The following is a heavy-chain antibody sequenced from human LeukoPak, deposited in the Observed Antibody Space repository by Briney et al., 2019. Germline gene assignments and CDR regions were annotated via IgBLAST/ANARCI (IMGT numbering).Heavy chain of an antibody. Sequence: GGSLRLSCAASRFTFSGYTINWVRQAPGRGLEWVSSISSSSCYIYSADSVQGRFTISRDNSKNTLYLQMNSLRAEDTAMYYCARDGLTGTTDGTLDSWGQGTLVTVSS. CDR3: ARDGLTGTTDGTLDS. J-gene: IGHJ4*02. V-gene: IGHV3-21*01. D-gene: IGHD1-20*01. CDR2: ISSSSCYI. CDR1: RFTFSGYT.